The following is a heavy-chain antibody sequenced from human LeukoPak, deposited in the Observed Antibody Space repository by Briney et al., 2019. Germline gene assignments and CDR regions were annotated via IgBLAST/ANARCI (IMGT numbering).Heavy chain of an antibody. CDR2: IKSKTDGGTT. CDR1: GFTFSNAW. Sequence: KPGGSLRLSCAASGFTFSNAWVSWVRQAPGKGLEWVGRIKSKTDGGTTDYAAPVKGRFTISRDDSKNTLYLQMNSLKTEDTAVYYCTTDGYDILTGYNTDAFDIWGQGTMVTVSS. CDR3: TTDGYDILTGYNTDAFDI. V-gene: IGHV3-15*01. J-gene: IGHJ3*02. D-gene: IGHD3-9*01.